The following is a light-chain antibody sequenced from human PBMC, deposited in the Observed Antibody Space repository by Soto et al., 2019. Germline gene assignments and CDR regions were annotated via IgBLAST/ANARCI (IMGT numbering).Light chain of an antibody. CDR1: QTVSITY. J-gene: IGKJ5*01. CDR3: QQYGSSPLIS. Sequence: VLTQSAGTLSLSPGESATLSCRASQTVSITYLTWYQQKPGQAPRLLIFGASKRATGIPDRFSGSGSGRDFTLTISGLEPEDFAVYYRQQYGSSPLISFGQGRLLEI. V-gene: IGKV3-20*01. CDR2: GAS.